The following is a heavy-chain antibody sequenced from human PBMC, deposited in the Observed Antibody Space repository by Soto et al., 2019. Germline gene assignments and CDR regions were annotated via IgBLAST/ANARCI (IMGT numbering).Heavy chain of an antibody. CDR2: IYWDDDK. CDR3: AHSLIGYYYDSSGSNWFDP. J-gene: IGHJ5*02. D-gene: IGHD3-22*01. CDR1: GFSLSTSGVG. Sequence: SGPTLVNPTQTLTLTCTFSGFSLSTSGVGVGWIGKPPGKALEWLALIYWDDDKRYSPSLKSRLTITKDTSKNQVVLTMTNMDPVDTATYYCAHSLIGYYYDSSGSNWFDPWGQGTLVTVSS. V-gene: IGHV2-5*02.